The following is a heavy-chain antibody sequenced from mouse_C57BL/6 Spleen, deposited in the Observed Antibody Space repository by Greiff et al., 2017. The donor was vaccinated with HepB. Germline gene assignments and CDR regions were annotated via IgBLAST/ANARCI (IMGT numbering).Heavy chain of an antibody. J-gene: IGHJ2*01. V-gene: IGHV1-69*01. CDR1: GYTFTSYW. CDR2: IDPSDSYT. D-gene: IGHD2-3*01. CDR3: ARYDGYSPDY. Sequence: QVQLQQPGAELVMPGASVKLSCKASGYTFTSYWMHWVKQRPGQGLEWIGEIDPSDSYTNYNQKFKGKSTLTVDKSSSTAYMQLSSLTSEDSAVYYCARYDGYSPDYWGQGTTLTVSS.